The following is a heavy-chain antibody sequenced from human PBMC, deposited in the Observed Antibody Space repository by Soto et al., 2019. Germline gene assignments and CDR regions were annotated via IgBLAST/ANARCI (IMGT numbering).Heavy chain of an antibody. CDR1: GYTFTGYY. D-gene: IGHD5-12*01. CDR3: ARDQGHIYSGYDFPNYYYGMDV. J-gene: IGHJ6*02. V-gene: IGHV1-2*02. Sequence: ASVKVSCKASGYTFTGYYMHWVRQAPGQGLEWMGWINPNSGGTNYAQKFQGRVTMTRDMSISTAYMELSGLRSDDTAVYYCARDQGHIYSGYDFPNYYYGMDVWGQGTTVTVSS. CDR2: INPNSGGT.